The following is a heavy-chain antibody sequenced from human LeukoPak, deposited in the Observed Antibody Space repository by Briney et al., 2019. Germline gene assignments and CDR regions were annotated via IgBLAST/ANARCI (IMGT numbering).Heavy chain of an antibody. CDR1: GGSISSSSHY. D-gene: IGHD6-19*01. J-gene: IGHJ4*02. CDR3: ARHQWLGPFDY. Sequence: PSETLSLTCTVSGGSISSSSHYWGWIRQPPGEGLEWIGSIYYSGSTYYNPSLKSRVTISVDTSKNQFSLRLSSVTAADTAVYYCARHQWLGPFDYWGQRTLVTVSS. CDR2: IYYSGST. V-gene: IGHV4-39*01.